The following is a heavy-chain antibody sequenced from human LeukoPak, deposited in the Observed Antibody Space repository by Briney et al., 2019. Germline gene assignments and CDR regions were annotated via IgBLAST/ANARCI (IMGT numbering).Heavy chain of an antibody. V-gene: IGHV3-15*01. CDR3: TTWVFSGYDGLGWAFDI. D-gene: IGHD5-12*01. Sequence: PGGSLRLSCAASGFTFSSYAMSWVRQAPGKGLEWVGRIKSKTDGGTTDYAAPVKGRFTISRDDSKNTLYLQMNSLKTEDTAVYYCTTWVFSGYDGLGWAFDIWGQGTMVTVSS. CDR1: GFTFSSYA. CDR2: IKSKTDGGTT. J-gene: IGHJ3*02.